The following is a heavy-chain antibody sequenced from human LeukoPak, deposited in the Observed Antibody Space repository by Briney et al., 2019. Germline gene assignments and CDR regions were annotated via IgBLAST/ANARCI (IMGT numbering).Heavy chain of an antibody. Sequence: PSQTLSLTCTVSGGSISSGDYYWSWIRQPPGKGLEWIGYIYYSGSTYYNPSLKSRVTISVDTYKNQFSLKLSSVTAADTAVYYCARVGRSAYFDYWGQGTLVTVSS. J-gene: IGHJ4*02. CDR1: GGSISSGDYY. V-gene: IGHV4-30-4*08. D-gene: IGHD2-15*01. CDR3: ARVGRSAYFDY. CDR2: IYYSGST.